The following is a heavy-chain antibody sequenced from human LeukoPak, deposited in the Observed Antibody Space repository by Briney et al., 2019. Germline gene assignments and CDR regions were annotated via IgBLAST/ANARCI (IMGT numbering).Heavy chain of an antibody. CDR3: ARENQIRSGIVVVPAVDY. V-gene: IGHV1-18*01. CDR1: GYKFTNYG. CDR2: ISPYNGNT. Sequence: ASVKVSCKASGYKFTNYGISWVRQAPGQGLEWMGWISPYNGNTIYAQKLQGRVTMTTDTSTSTAYMELRSLRSDDTAVYYCARENQIRSGIVVVPAVDYWGQGTLVTVSS. J-gene: IGHJ4*02. D-gene: IGHD2-2*01.